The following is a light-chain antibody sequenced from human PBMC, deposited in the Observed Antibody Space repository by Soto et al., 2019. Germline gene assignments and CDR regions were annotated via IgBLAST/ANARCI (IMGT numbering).Light chain of an antibody. Sequence: QSVLTQPASVPGPPGQSIAISCTGTSSDVGGYNYVSWYQPHPGKAPKLRVYDVSNRPSGVSNRFSGPKSGNTASLTISGLQVEDEADYYCSSYTSSSTYFFGTGTK. CDR2: DVS. J-gene: IGLJ1*01. V-gene: IGLV2-14*01. CDR3: SSYTSSSTYF. CDR1: SSDVGGYNY.